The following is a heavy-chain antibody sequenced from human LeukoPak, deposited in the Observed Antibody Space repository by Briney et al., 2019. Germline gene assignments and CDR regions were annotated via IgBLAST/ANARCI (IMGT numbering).Heavy chain of an antibody. CDR1: GDSFGTYG. CDR2: FNPIFGSA. V-gene: IGHV1-69*05. D-gene: IGHD3-10*01. Sequence: SVKVSCKASGDSFGTYGITWVRQALGQGLERMGGFNPIFGSAQYAQKFQGRVTITMDVSARTVYMELSSLRSEDTTIYYCARDFGSGVFDPWGQGTLVTVSS. CDR3: ARDFGSGVFDP. J-gene: IGHJ5*02.